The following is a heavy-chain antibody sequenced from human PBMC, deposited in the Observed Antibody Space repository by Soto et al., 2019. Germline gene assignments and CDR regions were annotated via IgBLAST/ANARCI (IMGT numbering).Heavy chain of an antibody. CDR3: ARDTWIQLWPYYYYGMDV. J-gene: IGHJ6*02. D-gene: IGHD5-18*01. Sequence: ASVKVSCKASGYTFTSYYMHWVRQAPGQGLEWMGIINPSGGSTSYAQKFQGRVTMTRDTSTSTVYMELSSLRSEDTAVYYCARDTWIQLWPYYYYGMDVWGQGTTVTVSS. CDR1: GYTFTSYY. V-gene: IGHV1-46*01. CDR2: INPSGGST.